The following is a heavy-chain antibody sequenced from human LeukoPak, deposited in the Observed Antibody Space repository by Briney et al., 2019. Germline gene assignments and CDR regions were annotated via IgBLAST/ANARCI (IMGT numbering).Heavy chain of an antibody. Sequence: PSETLSLTCTVSGGSISSYYWSWIRQPPGKGLEWIGYIYYSGSTNYNPSLKSRVTISVDTSKNQFSLKLSSVTAADTAVYYCARGYDILTDAFDIWGQGTMVTVSS. V-gene: IGHV4-59*01. CDR3: ARGYDILTDAFDI. CDR1: GGSISSYY. J-gene: IGHJ3*02. D-gene: IGHD3-9*01. CDR2: IYYSGST.